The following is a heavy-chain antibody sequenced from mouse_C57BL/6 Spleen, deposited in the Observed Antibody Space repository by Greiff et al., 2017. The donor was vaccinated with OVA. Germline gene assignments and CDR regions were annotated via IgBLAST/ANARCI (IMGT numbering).Heavy chain of an antibody. CDR1: GYAFSSSW. V-gene: IGHV1-82*01. CDR2: IYPGDGDT. Sequence: VKLQESGPELVKPGASVKISCKASGYAFSSSWMNWVKQRPGKGLEWIGRIYPGDGDTNYNGKFKGKATLTADKSSSTAYMQLSSLTSEDSAVYFCARRDSSGPMDYWGQGTSVTVSS. CDR3: ARRDSSGPMDY. D-gene: IGHD3-2*02. J-gene: IGHJ4*01.